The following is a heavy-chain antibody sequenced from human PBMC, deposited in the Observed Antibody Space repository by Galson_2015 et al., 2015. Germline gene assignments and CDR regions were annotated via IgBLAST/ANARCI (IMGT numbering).Heavy chain of an antibody. CDR3: ARGVVYCGGDCYRAFDF. CDR2: ISSISRSI. CDR1: GFTFGSHR. J-gene: IGHJ4*02. V-gene: IGHV3-48*02. D-gene: IGHD2-21*02. Sequence: SLRLSCAASGFTFGSHRMNWVRQAPGKGLEWVSYISSISRSIYYADSVKGRFTISRDNAKNSLYLQMNNLRDEDTAVYYCARGVVYCGGDCYRAFDFWGQGTLVTVSS.